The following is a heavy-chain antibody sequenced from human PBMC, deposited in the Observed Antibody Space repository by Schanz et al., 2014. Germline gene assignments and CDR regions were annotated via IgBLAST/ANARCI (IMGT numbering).Heavy chain of an antibody. CDR3: ARVDSCYGSHLYYYYYYMDV. D-gene: IGHD5-12*01. CDR1: GITFSGYS. V-gene: IGHV3-48*01. Sequence: EAQLVESGGGLVQPGGSLRLSCAASGITFSGYSMNWVRQAPGKGLEWVSYIGGSRSTEYYADSVKSRFTISRDNGKNSLSLQMNSLRAEDAAVCCCARVDSCYGSHLYYYYYYMDVWGKGTTVTVSS. J-gene: IGHJ6*03. CDR2: IGGSRSTE.